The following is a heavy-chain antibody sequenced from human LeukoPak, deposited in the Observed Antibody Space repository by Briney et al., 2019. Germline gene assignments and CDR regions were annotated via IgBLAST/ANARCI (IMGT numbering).Heavy chain of an antibody. D-gene: IGHD3-22*01. Sequence: ASVKVSCKASGYTFTAYYMHWVRQAPGQGLEWMGWINPNSGGTNYAQKFQGRVTMTRDTSISTAYMELSRLRSDDTAVYYCARDYYDSSGFGAFDIWGQGTIVTVSS. CDR1: GYTFTAYY. V-gene: IGHV1-2*02. J-gene: IGHJ3*02. CDR3: ARDYYDSSGFGAFDI. CDR2: INPNSGGT.